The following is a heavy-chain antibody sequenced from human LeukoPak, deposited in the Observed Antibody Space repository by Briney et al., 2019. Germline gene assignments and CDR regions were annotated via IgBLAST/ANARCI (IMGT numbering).Heavy chain of an antibody. CDR3: ASYGSGSYYYYYGMDV. Sequence: PGGSLRLSCAASGFTFSSYAMSWVRQAPGKGLEWVSAISGSGGSTYYADSVKGRFTISRDNSKNTLYLQMNSLRAEDTAVYYCASYGSGSYYYYYGMDVWGQGTTATVSS. J-gene: IGHJ6*02. D-gene: IGHD3-10*01. V-gene: IGHV3-23*01. CDR1: GFTFSSYA. CDR2: ISGSGGST.